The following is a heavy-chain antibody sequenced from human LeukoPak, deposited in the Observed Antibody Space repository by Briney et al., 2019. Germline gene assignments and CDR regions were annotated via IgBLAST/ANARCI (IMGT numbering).Heavy chain of an antibody. CDR2: ISWNSGSI. V-gene: IGHV3-9*01. CDR1: GFTFDDYA. J-gene: IGHJ4*02. Sequence: GRSLRLSCAASGFTFDDYAMHWVRQAPGKGLEWVSGISWNSGSIGYADSVKGRFTISRDNAKNSLYLQTNSLRAEDTALYYCAKGNYYDLPYYFDYWGQGALVTVSS. CDR3: AKGNYYDLPYYFDY. D-gene: IGHD3-22*01.